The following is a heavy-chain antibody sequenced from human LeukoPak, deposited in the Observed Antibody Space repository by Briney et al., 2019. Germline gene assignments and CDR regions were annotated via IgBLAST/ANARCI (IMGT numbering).Heavy chain of an antibody. CDR3: ARAPTGEWEPTLIDY. J-gene: IGHJ4*02. V-gene: IGHV1-18*01. CDR2: ISAYNGNT. Sequence: ASVKVSCKASGYPFTSYGISWVRQAPGQGLEWMGWISAYNGNTNYAQKLQGRVTMTTDTSTSTAYMELRSLRSDDTAVYHCARAPTGEWEPTLIDYWGQGTLVTVSS. D-gene: IGHD1-26*01. CDR1: GYPFTSYG.